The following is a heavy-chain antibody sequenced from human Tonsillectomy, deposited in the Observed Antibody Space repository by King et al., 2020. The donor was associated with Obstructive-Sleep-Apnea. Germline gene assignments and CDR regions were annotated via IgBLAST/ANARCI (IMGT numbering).Heavy chain of an antibody. CDR2: INPNGGAT. CDR3: ARVAVATATYCFDY. D-gene: IGHD4-17*01. J-gene: IGHJ4*02. Sequence: VQLVQSGAKLKNPGASVRVSCTASGYTFTGYYIHWVRQAPGQGLEWMGRINPNGGATNYAQKSQGRVTITRDTSISTAYLELNRLTSDDTAIYYCARVAVATATYCFDYWGQGTLVTVSS. CDR1: GYTFTGYY. V-gene: IGHV1-2*06.